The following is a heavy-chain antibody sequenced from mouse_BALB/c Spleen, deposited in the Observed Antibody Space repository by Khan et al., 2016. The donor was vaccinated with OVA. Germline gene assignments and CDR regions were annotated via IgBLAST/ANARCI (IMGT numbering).Heavy chain of an antibody. CDR3: ARGNYYGNSAYAMDY. Sequence: DLVKPGASVKLSCKASGYTFTSYWINWIKQRPGQGLEWIGRIAPGSGSTSYNEMFKGKATLTVDTSSSTAYIQVSSLASDDSAYCFGARGNYYGNSAYAMDYWGQGTSLTVSS. D-gene: IGHD1-1*01. CDR1: GYTFTSYW. V-gene: IGHV1S41*01. J-gene: IGHJ4*01. CDR2: IAPGSGST.